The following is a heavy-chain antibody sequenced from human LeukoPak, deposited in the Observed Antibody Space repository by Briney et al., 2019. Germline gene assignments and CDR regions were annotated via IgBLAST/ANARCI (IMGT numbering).Heavy chain of an antibody. CDR2: IKQDGSEK. V-gene: IGHV3-7*03. Sequence: GGSLRLSCAASGFTFSSYWMSWVRQAPGKGLEWVANIKQDGSEKYYVDSVKGRFTISRDNSKNSLYLQMNSLRAEDTALYYCAKDMAHHRRYYYDSSGRGSLDYWGQGTLVTVSS. J-gene: IGHJ4*02. CDR1: GFTFSSYW. D-gene: IGHD3-22*01. CDR3: AKDMAHHRRYYYDSSGRGSLDY.